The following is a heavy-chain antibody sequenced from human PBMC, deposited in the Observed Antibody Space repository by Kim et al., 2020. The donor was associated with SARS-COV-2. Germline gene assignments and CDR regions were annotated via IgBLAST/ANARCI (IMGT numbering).Heavy chain of an antibody. Sequence: SGKGRFSISRDNAKNSLYLQMNGLRAEDTAVYYCARHYYDSSAYQPLQHWGQGTLVTVSS. V-gene: IGHV3-11*03. J-gene: IGHJ1*01. D-gene: IGHD3-22*01. CDR3: ARHYYDSSAYQPLQH.